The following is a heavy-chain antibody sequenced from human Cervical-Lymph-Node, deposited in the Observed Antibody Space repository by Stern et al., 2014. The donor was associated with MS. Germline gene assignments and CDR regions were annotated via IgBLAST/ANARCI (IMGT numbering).Heavy chain of an antibody. V-gene: IGHV1-46*01. J-gene: IGHJ1*01. CDR3: ARVGLEVGARTWDQYFHH. Sequence: VQLVESGADVKKPGASVKLSCKPSGYPFSKYFVHWVRQAPGQGLEWMGVVSPKAGTTTYAQKFRGRLSVTSDTSTSTVYMELSSLKSEDTAVYYCARVGLEVGARTWDQYFHHWGQGTLVTVSS. D-gene: IGHD1-26*01. CDR2: VSPKAGTT. CDR1: GYPFSKYF.